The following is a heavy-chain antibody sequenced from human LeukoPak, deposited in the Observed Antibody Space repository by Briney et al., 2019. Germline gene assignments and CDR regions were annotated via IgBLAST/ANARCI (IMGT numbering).Heavy chain of an antibody. CDR1: GGSISSYY. J-gene: IGHJ4*02. CDR2: IYYIGTT. Sequence: SETLSLTCTVSGGSISSYYWSWIRQPPGKGLEWIGHIYYIGTTNYNPSLKSRVTISVDTSKNQFSLKLISVTAADTAVYYCARSAYFGSAFDYWGQGNLVTVSS. D-gene: IGHD3-10*01. CDR3: ARSAYFGSAFDY. V-gene: IGHV4-59*01.